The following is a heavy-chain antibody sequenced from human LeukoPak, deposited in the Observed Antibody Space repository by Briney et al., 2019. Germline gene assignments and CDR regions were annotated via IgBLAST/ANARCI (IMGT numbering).Heavy chain of an antibody. CDR2: INHSGST. CDR3: ARVTMIVVVNWFDP. D-gene: IGHD3-22*01. CDR1: GGSFSGYY. J-gene: IGHJ5*02. Sequence: SETLSLTCAVYGGSFSGYYWSWIRQPPGKGLEWIGEINHSGSTNYNPSLKSRVTISVDTSKNQFSLKLSSVTAADTAVYYCARVTMIVVVNWFDPWGQGTLVTVSS. V-gene: IGHV4-34*01.